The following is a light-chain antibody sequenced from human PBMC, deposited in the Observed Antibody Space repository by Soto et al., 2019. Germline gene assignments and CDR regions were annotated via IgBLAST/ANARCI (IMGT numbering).Light chain of an antibody. CDR2: SAS. CDR1: QSISTW. V-gene: IGKV1-12*01. J-gene: IGKJ2*01. CDR3: QQAYGTPYT. Sequence: DLQMTQSPSSVSASVGDRVTITCRASQSISTWLAWYQQKPGKVPELLIYSASTLQTGVPSRFSGSGSGTDFTLTISSLQPEDFAIYYCQQAYGTPYTFGQGTKLEI.